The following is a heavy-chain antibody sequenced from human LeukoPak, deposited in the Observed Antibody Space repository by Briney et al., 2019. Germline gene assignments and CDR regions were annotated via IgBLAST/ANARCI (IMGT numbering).Heavy chain of an antibody. CDR1: GGSINSYY. Sequence: PSETLSLTCTVSGGSINSYYWSWIRQPPGKGLEWIGYIYYSGRTNYNPSLKSRVTISVDTSKNQFSLKLTCVTAADTAVYYCARSIAVAGNDAFDIWGRGTMVTVSS. V-gene: IGHV4-59*01. CDR2: IYYSGRT. J-gene: IGHJ3*02. D-gene: IGHD6-19*01. CDR3: ARSIAVAGNDAFDI.